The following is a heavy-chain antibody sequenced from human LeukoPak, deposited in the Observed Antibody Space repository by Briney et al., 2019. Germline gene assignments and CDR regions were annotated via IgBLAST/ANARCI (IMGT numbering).Heavy chain of an antibody. CDR2: ISYDGSNK. J-gene: IGHJ4*02. CDR3: AKVGLGYCSSTSCSEFDY. V-gene: IGHV3-30*18. Sequence: PGGSLRLSCAVSGFTFSSYGMHWVRQAPGKGLEWVAVISYDGSNKYYADSVKGRFTISRDNSKNTLYLQMNSLRAEDTAVYYCAKVGLGYCSSTSCSEFDYWGQGTLVTVSS. CDR1: GFTFSSYG. D-gene: IGHD2-2*01.